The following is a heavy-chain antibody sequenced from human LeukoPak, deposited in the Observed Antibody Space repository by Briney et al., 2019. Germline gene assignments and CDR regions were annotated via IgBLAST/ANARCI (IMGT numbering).Heavy chain of an antibody. CDR1: GFTFSSYG. J-gene: IGHJ4*02. CDR2: ISYDGSNK. Sequence: GGSLRLSCAASGFTFSSYGMHWVRQAPGKGLEWVAVISYDGSNKYYADSVKGRFTISRDSPKNTLYLQMNSLRAEDTAVYYCAKGRVVVVAATLGFDYWGQGTLVTVSS. D-gene: IGHD2-15*01. V-gene: IGHV3-30*18. CDR3: AKGRVVVVAATLGFDY.